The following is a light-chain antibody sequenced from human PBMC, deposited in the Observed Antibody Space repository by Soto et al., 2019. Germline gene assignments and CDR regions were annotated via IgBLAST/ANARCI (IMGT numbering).Light chain of an antibody. V-gene: IGLV2-23*01. CDR3: SSDAGSVV. CDR2: EGS. Sequence: QSVLTQPASVSGSPGQSITISCTGTSSDVGSYNLVSWYQQHPGKAPKLMIYEGSKRPSGVSNRFSGSKSGNTASLTISGLQAEDEADYYCSSDAGSVVFGGGTKLTVL. CDR1: SSDVGSYNL. J-gene: IGLJ2*01.